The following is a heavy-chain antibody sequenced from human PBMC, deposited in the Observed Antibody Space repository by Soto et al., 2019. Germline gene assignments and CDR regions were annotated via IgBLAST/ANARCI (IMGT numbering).Heavy chain of an antibody. Sequence: QVQLVQSGAEVKKPGASVKVSCRASGYTFTRYSGHWVRQAPGQGLEWMGWINPITGGTRFAPKFEGRVTLTTDPSVRTVYMEVRSLRSDDTDVFYCSVYFADLPEASLWGQGTLVTV. D-gene: IGHD2-8*01. CDR3: SVYFADLPEASL. V-gene: IGHV1-2*02. CDR2: INPITGGT. J-gene: IGHJ1*01. CDR1: GYTFTRYS.